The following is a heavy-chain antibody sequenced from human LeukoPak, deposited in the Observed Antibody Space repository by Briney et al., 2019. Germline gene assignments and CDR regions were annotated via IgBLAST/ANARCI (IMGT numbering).Heavy chain of an antibody. V-gene: IGHV3-7*03. CDR1: GFTFSSYW. D-gene: IGHD3/OR15-3a*01. CDR2: IKQDGSEK. Sequence: GGSLRLSCAASGFTFSSYWMSWVRQAPGKGLEWVANIKQDGSEKYYVDSVKGRFTISRDNAKNSLYLQMNSLRAEDTAVYYCAKDSFWAGYAFDIWGQGTMVTVSS. CDR3: AKDSFWAGYAFDI. J-gene: IGHJ3*02.